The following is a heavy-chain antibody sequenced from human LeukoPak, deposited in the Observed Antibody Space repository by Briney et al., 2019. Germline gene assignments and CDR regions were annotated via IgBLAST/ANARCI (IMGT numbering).Heavy chain of an antibody. CDR2: IYYSGST. J-gene: IGHJ4*02. CDR3: ARQRLRSGKYFDY. CDR1: GGSISSGGYY. Sequence: PSETLSLTCTVSGGSISSGGYYWSWIRQHPGKGLEWIGYIYYSGSTYYNPSLKSRVTISVDTSKNQFSLKLSSVTAADTAVYYCARQRLRSGKYFDYWGQGTLVTVSS. D-gene: IGHD3-3*01. V-gene: IGHV4-31*03.